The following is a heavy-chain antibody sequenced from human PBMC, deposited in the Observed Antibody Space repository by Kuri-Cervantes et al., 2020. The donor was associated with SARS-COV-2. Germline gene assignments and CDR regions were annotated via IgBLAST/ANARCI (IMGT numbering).Heavy chain of an antibody. V-gene: IGHV3-30-3*01. D-gene: IGHD2-8*01. CDR1: GFTFSSYA. J-gene: IGHJ4*02. CDR3: ARVMMYGGFLGRPLAY. Sequence: GESLKISCAASGFTFSSYAMHWVRQAPGKELEWVAVISYDGSNKYYADSVKGRFTISRDNSKNTLYLQMNSLRAEDTAVYYCARVMMYGGFLGRPLAYWGQGTLVTVSS. CDR2: ISYDGSNK.